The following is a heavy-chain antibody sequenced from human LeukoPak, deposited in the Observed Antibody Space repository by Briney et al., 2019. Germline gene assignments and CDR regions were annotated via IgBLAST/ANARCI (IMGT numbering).Heavy chain of an antibody. CDR3: ARDLDSGYERFDY. CDR1: GFTFSSYG. D-gene: IGHD5-12*01. CDR2: IRYDGSNK. Sequence: QPGGSLRLSCAAAGFTFSSYGMHWVRQAPGKGLEWVAFIRYDGSNKYYADSVKGRFTISRDNAKNSLYLQMNSLRAEDTAVYYCARDLDSGYERFDYWGQGTLVTVSS. V-gene: IGHV3-30*02. J-gene: IGHJ4*02.